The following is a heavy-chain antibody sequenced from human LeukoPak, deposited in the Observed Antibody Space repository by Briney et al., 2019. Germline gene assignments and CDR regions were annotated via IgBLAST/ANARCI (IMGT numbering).Heavy chain of an antibody. J-gene: IGHJ4*02. CDR1: GFTFTDHP. V-gene: IGHV3-69-1*01. Sequence: GESLRLSCVASGFTFTDHPMNWVRQAPGKGLEWISYIGGDGIAFYADSVKGRFTASKDDARKSMYLQMNSLRVEDTAVYYCAKDRANWAIDDWGQGTQVTVSS. D-gene: IGHD3-16*01. CDR2: IGGDGIA. CDR3: AKDRANWAIDD.